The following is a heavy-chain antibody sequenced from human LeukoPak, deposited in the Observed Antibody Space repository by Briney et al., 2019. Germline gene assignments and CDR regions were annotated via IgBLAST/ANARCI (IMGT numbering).Heavy chain of an antibody. J-gene: IGHJ5*02. CDR2: IDIPGNT. CDR3: ARAVAGTHWFDP. V-gene: IGHV3-13*01. CDR1: GFTLSNYD. D-gene: IGHD6-19*01. Sequence: GGSLRLSCAASGFTLSNYDMHWVRHATGKGLEWVSGIDIPGNTYYPDSVKGRFTMSRESAENSLYLQMNSLRAGDTAVYYCARAVAGTHWFDPWGQGTLVIVSS.